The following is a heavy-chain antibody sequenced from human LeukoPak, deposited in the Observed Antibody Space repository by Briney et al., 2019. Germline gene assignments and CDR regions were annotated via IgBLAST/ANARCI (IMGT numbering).Heavy chain of an antibody. CDR3: AKAVAWRRFDP. V-gene: IGHV4-39*07. CDR2: IYYSGST. Sequence: KSSETLSLTCTVSGGSISSSSYYWGWIRQPPGKGLEWIGSIYYSGSTFYNPSLQSRVTLSVDTSKNHFSLKMNSVTAADTAVYYCAKAVAWRRFDPWGQGTLVTVSS. D-gene: IGHD6-19*01. J-gene: IGHJ5*02. CDR1: GGSISSSSYY.